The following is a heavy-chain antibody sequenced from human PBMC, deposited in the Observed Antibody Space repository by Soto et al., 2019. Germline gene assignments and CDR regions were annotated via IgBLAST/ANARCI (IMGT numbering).Heavy chain of an antibody. V-gene: IGHV3-23*01. CDR3: AKATATGGGAFDI. CDR1: GFICSSYD. J-gene: IGHJ3*02. D-gene: IGHD2-8*02. CDR2: ILVDGRT. Sequence: EVQMFESGGGLAQPGGSLRLSGAASGFICSSYDMSWVREAPGKGLEWVSTILVDGRTFYVDSVKGRFTISRDSSQNTVYLQMNSLTAGDTALYYCAKATATGGGAFDICGQGTMVTVSS.